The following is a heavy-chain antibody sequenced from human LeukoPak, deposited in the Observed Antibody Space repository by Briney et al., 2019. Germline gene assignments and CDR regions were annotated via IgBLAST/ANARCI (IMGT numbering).Heavy chain of an antibody. J-gene: IGHJ4*02. CDR3: ASVSDPTSWSLDH. Sequence: GGALRLSCVVSGINFNLAWMTWVRQAPGKGLEWVGRIKSKGSGGTTDYAAPVKGRFTISRDDSQNMLYLQMNSLHIEDTGAYYCASVSDPTSWSLDHWGQRTPV. CDR1: GINFNLAW. V-gene: IGHV3-15*01. CDR2: IKSKGSGGTT. D-gene: IGHD3-9*01.